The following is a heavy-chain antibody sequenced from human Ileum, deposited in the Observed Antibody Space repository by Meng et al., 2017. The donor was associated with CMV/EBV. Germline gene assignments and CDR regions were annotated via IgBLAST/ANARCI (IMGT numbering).Heavy chain of an antibody. CDR1: GGGFNIYA. CDR2: SITIYGTA. CDR3: ARGVGYGGNCLYFDY. Sequence: VEVVQSGAGGKVGGSAVTVSCKCSGGGFNIYANRWVWHGPGPGNGLKGGSITIYGTANYSHTFQGRVTITADKSTSKDYMELRSIRSEDKAVYYCARGVGYGGNCLYFDYWGQGTLVTVSS. D-gene: IGHD4-23*01. V-gene: IGHV1-69*06. J-gene: IGHJ4*02.